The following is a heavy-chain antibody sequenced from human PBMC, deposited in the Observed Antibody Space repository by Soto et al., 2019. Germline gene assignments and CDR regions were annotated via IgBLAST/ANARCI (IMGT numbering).Heavy chain of an antibody. D-gene: IGHD6-19*01. V-gene: IGHV3-9*01. J-gene: IGHJ2*01. CDR3: AKDMSGDSSGWYWYFDL. CDR2: ISWNSGSI. Sequence: EVQLMESGGGLVQPGRSLRLSCAASGFTFDDYAMHWVRQAPGKGLEWVSGISWNSGSIGYADSVKGRFTISRDNAKNSLYLQMNSLRAEDTALYYCAKDMSGDSSGWYWYFDLGGRGTLVTVSS. CDR1: GFTFDDYA.